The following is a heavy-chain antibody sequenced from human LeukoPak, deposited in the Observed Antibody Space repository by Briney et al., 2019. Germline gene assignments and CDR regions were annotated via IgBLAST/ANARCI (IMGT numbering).Heavy chain of an antibody. Sequence: SVKVSCTASGGTFSSYAISWVRQAPGQGLEWMGGIIPIFGTANYAQKFQGRVTITADESTSTAYMELSSLRSEDTAVYYCARGGRCSSTSCYYAPTRHWFDPWGQGTLVTVSS. CDR2: IIPIFGTA. J-gene: IGHJ5*02. CDR1: GGTFSSYA. D-gene: IGHD2-2*01. CDR3: ARGGRCSSTSCYYAPTRHWFDP. V-gene: IGHV1-69*13.